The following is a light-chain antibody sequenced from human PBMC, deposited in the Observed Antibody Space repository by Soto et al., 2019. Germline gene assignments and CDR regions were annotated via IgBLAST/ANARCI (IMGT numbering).Light chain of an antibody. CDR3: QQYNNWPRIT. J-gene: IGKJ5*01. Sequence: VMPQSPPALSVSPSSIATRSFRASESVSRSLAGYQQKPGQAPSLLIYDASTRATGIPARCSGSGSGTEFTLTISSLQSEDFAVYYCQQYNNWPRITFGQGTRLEI. V-gene: IGKV3-15*01. CDR1: ESVSRS. CDR2: DAS.